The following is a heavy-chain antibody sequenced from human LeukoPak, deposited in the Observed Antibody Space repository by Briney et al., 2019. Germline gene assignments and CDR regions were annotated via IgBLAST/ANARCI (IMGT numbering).Heavy chain of an antibody. CDR2: IRYDGSNK. CDR1: GFTFSSYG. V-gene: IGHV3-30*02. J-gene: IGHJ6*02. Sequence: SGGSLRLSCAASGFTFSSYGMHWVRQAPGKGLEWVAFIRYDGSNKYYADSVKGRFTISRDNSKNTLYLQMNSLRAEDTAVYYCARDRYYGSGDGMDVWGQGTTVTVSS. D-gene: IGHD3-10*01. CDR3: ARDRYYGSGDGMDV.